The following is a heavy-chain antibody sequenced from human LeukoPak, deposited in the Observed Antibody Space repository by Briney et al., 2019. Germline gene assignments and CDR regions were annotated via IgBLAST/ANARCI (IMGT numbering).Heavy chain of an antibody. CDR3: ARDLINQGAQPPTGY. Sequence: ASVKVSCKASGYTFTGYYMHWVRQAPGQGLEWMGWINPNSGGTNYAQKFQGRVTMTRDTSISTAYMELSRLRSDDTAVYYCARDLINQGAQPPTGYWGQGTLVTVSS. CDR2: INPNSGGT. D-gene: IGHD1-1*01. J-gene: IGHJ4*02. V-gene: IGHV1-2*02. CDR1: GYTFTGYY.